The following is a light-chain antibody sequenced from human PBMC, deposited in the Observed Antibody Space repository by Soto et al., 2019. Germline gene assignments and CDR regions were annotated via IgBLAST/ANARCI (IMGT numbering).Light chain of an antibody. CDR2: EVS. J-gene: IGLJ1*01. CDR1: SSDIGGHHF. CDR3: SSYSSSSTLFV. V-gene: IGLV2-14*01. Sequence: QSALTQPASVSGSPGQSITISCTGTSSDIGGHHFVSWYQQQSGKAPKVMIYEVSNRPSGVSNRFSGSKSGNTASLTISGLQAEDEADYFCSSYSSSSTLFVFGTGTKVTVL.